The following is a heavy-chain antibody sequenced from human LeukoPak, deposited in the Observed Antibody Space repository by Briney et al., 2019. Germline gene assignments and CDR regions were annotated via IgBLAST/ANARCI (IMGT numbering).Heavy chain of an antibody. V-gene: IGHV3-23*01. J-gene: IGHJ4*02. CDR2: ISNYGSGT. CDR1: GFPLSPYS. Sequence: GGSLRLSCAGSGFPLSPYSLTWVRQAPGEGVEWVSTISNYGSGTYYADSAKGRFTISRDNSKNTLYLQMNSLRAEDTAVYYCAKDGGYYFDSWGQGTLVTVSS. CDR3: AKDGGYYFDS. D-gene: IGHD3-10*01.